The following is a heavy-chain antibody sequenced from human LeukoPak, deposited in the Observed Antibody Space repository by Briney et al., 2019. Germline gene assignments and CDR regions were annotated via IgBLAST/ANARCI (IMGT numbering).Heavy chain of an antibody. V-gene: IGHV1-18*01. D-gene: IGHD2-15*01. CDR2: ISAYNGNT. CDR1: GYTFTSYG. Sequence: ASVKVSCKASGYTFTSYGISWVRQAPGQGLEWMGWISAYNGNTNYAQKLQGRVTMTTDTSTSTAYMELRSLRSDDTAVYYCARDTPLRYPWYFDLWGRGTLVTVSS. CDR3: ARDTPLRYPWYFDL. J-gene: IGHJ2*01.